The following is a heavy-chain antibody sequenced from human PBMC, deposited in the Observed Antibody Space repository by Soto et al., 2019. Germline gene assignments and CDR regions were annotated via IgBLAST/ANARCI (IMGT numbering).Heavy chain of an antibody. CDR3: ARDRLITYGAKIAPDH. D-gene: IGHD3-16*01. CDR1: GFTFSDFG. Sequence: QVQLVESGGGVIQPGRSLRLSCKASGFTFSDFGMHWVRQAPGKGLEWVSAIWYDGSYQYYADPVRGRFTTSRDNSNNTLFLQMNSLRVEETAVYYCARDRLITYGAKIAPDHWGQGALVTVSS. V-gene: IGHV3-33*01. CDR2: IWYDGSYQ. J-gene: IGHJ5*02.